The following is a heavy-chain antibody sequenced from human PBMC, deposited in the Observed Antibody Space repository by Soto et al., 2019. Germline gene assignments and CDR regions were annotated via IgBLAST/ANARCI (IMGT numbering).Heavy chain of an antibody. CDR2: IYATGTT. Sequence: NPSETLSLTCTFSGASISGFYWSWIRKSAGKGLEWIGRIYATGTTDYNPSLKSRVMMSVDTSKKQFSLKLRSVTAADTAVYYCVRDGTKTLRDWFEPWGQG. D-gene: IGHD1-1*01. J-gene: IGHJ5*02. CDR1: GASISGFY. CDR3: VRDGTKTLRDWFEP. V-gene: IGHV4-4*07.